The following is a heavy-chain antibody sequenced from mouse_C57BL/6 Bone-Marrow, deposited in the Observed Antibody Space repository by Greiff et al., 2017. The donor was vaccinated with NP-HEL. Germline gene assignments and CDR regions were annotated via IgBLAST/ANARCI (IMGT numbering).Heavy chain of an antibody. Sequence: VQRVESGPGLVQPSQSLSITCTVSGFSLTSYGVHWVRQSPGKGLEWLGVIWSGGSTDYNAAFISRLSISKDNSKSQVFFKMNSLQADDTAIYYCARSWLLQGYYFDYWGQGTTLTVSS. D-gene: IGHD2-3*01. CDR2: IWSGGST. V-gene: IGHV2-2*01. J-gene: IGHJ2*01. CDR1: GFSLTSYG. CDR3: ARSWLLQGYYFDY.